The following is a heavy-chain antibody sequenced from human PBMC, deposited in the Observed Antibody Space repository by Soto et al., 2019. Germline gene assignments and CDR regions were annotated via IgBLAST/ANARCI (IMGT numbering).Heavy chain of an antibody. CDR2: MNPKSGKT. Sequence: ASVKVSCKTSGYTFINYDINWVRQAPGKGLEWMGLMNPKSGKTGYAQKFQGRVSMTRDTSTSTAYMELNSLRAEDTAVYYCARDDGYCSGGSCYGPAFDIWGQGTMVTVSS. J-gene: IGHJ3*02. D-gene: IGHD2-15*01. V-gene: IGHV1-8*01. CDR1: GYTFINYD. CDR3: ARDDGYCSGGSCYGPAFDI.